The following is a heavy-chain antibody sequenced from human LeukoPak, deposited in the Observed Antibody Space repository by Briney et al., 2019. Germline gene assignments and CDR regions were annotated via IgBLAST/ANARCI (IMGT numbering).Heavy chain of an antibody. CDR1: GFTFSSYG. CDR3: AKGDQWLARAAEYFQH. Sequence: GGSLRLFCAASGFTFSSYGMHWVRQAPGKGLEWVAFIRYDGSNKYYADSVKGRFTISRDNSKNTLYLQMNSLRAEDTAVYYCAKGDQWLARAAEYFQHWGQGTLVTVSS. V-gene: IGHV3-30*02. J-gene: IGHJ1*01. CDR2: IRYDGSNK. D-gene: IGHD6-19*01.